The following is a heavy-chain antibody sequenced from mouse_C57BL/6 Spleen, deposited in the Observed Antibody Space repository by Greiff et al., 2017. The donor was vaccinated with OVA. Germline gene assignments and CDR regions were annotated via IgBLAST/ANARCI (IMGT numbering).Heavy chain of an antibody. Sequence: VQLKESGGGLVKPGGSLKLSCAASGFTFSDYGMHWVRQAPEKGLEWVAYISSGSSTIYYADKVKGRFTISRDNAKNTLFLQMTSLRSEDTAIYYCARGKAMDYWGQGTSVTVSS. CDR2: ISSGSSTI. J-gene: IGHJ4*01. V-gene: IGHV5-17*01. CDR1: GFTFSDYG. CDR3: ARGKAMDY. D-gene: IGHD2-1*01.